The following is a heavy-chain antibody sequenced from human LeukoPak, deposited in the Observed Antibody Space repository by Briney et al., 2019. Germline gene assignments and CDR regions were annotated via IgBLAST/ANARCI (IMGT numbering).Heavy chain of an antibody. V-gene: IGHV4-34*01. J-gene: IGHJ1*01. D-gene: IGHD5-18*01. Sequence: PSETLSLTCAVYGGSFSGYYWSWIRQPPGKGLEWIGEINHSGSTNYNPSLKSRVTISVDTSKNQFSLKLSSVTAADTAVYYCARQSWRGYSYGPDAPPGLGGRGQYFQHWGQGTLVTVSS. CDR1: GGSFSGYY. CDR2: INHSGST. CDR3: ARQSWRGYSYGPDAPPGLGGRGQYFQH.